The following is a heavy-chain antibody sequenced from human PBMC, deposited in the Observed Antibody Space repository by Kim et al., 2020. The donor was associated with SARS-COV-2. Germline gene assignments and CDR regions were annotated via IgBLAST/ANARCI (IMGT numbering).Heavy chain of an antibody. D-gene: IGHD2-15*01. CDR1: GYTFTSYA. J-gene: IGHJ5*02. CDR2: INTNTGNP. CDR3: ARDPLMGYCSGGSCPPYLNWFDP. Sequence: ASVKVSCKASGYTFTSYAMNWVRQAPGQGLEWMGWINTNTGNPTYAQGFTGRFVFSLDTSVSTAYLQISSLKAEDTAVYYCARDPLMGYCSGGSCPPYLNWFDPWGQGTLVTVSS. V-gene: IGHV7-4-1*02.